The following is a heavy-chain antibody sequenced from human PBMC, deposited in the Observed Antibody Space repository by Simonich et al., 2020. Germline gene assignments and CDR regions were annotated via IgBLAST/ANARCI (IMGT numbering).Heavy chain of an antibody. J-gene: IGHJ1*01. Sequence: EVQLVESGGGLVQPGRSLRLSCAASVLPFDDYAMHWVRQAPGKCLEWVSCISWKRGRIGYADPVKGRFTISRDNAKNSLYLQMNSLRAEDTALYYCAKDVAAAGTEYFQHWGQGTLVTVSS. V-gene: IGHV3-9*01. D-gene: IGHD6-13*01. CDR1: VLPFDDYA. CDR2: ISWKRGRI. CDR3: AKDVAAAGTEYFQH.